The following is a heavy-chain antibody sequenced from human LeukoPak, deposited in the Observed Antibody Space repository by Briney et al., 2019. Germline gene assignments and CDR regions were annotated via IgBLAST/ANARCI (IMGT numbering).Heavy chain of an antibody. CDR3: AKELGYCSSTSCSDAFDI. CDR1: GFTFSDYY. D-gene: IGHD2-2*01. CDR2: ISSSGSTI. J-gene: IGHJ3*02. V-gene: IGHV3-11*01. Sequence: PGGSLRLSCAASGFTFSDYYMSWIRQAPGKGLEWVSYISSSGSTIYYADSVKGRFTISRDNAKNSLYLQMNSLRAEDTALYYCAKELGYCSSTSCSDAFDIWGQGTMVTVSS.